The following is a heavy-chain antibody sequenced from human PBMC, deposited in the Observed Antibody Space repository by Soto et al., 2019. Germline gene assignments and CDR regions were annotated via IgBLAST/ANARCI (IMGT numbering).Heavy chain of an antibody. V-gene: IGHV4-59*01. CDR3: AGGSSLCWECFHH. J-gene: IGHJ1*01. D-gene: IGHD2-2*01. CDR2: VYNSGST. Sequence: QVQLQESGPGLVKPSETLSLTCNVSGGSISSYYWSWIRQPPGKGLEYIGHVYNSGSTIHSPSLKSRATISVDTSQNPCSLKLTSVTAADTAVYYCAGGSSLCWECFHHWGQGILITVSS. CDR1: GGSISSYY.